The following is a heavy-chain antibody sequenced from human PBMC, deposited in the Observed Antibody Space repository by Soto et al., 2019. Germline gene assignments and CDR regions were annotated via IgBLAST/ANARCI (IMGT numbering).Heavy chain of an antibody. CDR3: ARSNCSSTRCYQDYYYGMDV. J-gene: IGHJ6*02. Sequence: XSGKVSCNASGCPFTSYGIGWARQSPGQGLEWMGWISAYNGNTNYAQKLQGRVTMTTDTSTSTAYMELRSLRSDDTAVYYCARSNCSSTRCYQDYYYGMDVWGQGTTVTVSS. CDR2: ISAYNGNT. CDR1: GCPFTSYG. D-gene: IGHD2-2*01. V-gene: IGHV1-18*01.